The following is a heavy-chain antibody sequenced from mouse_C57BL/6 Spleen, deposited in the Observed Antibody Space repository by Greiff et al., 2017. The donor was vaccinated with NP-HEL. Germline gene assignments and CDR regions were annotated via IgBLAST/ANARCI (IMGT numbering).Heavy chain of an antibody. CDR2: IDPETGGT. D-gene: IGHD4-1*01. Sequence: QVQLKQSGAELVRPGASVTLSCKASGYTFTDYEMHWVKQRPVHGLEWIGAIDPETGGTAYNQKFKGKAILTADKSSSTAYMELRSLTSEDSAVYYCTKTGNYFDDWGQGTTLTVSS. V-gene: IGHV1-15*01. CDR1: GYTFTDYE. J-gene: IGHJ2*01. CDR3: TKTGNYFDD.